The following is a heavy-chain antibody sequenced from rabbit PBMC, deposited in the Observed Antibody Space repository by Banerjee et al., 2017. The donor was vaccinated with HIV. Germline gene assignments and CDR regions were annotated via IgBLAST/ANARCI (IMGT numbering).Heavy chain of an antibody. CDR1: GFSFSSSYW. Sequence: QEQLEESGGDLVKPEGSLTLTCTASGFSFSSSYWICWVRQAPGKGLEWIACIYADSSGSTYYASWAKGRFTSSKTSSTTVTLQMTSLTAADTATYFCARDAGYAGSNLWGPGTLVTVS. J-gene: IGHJ4*01. CDR2: IYADSSGST. V-gene: IGHV1S45*01. CDR3: ARDAGYAGSNL. D-gene: IGHD4-2*01.